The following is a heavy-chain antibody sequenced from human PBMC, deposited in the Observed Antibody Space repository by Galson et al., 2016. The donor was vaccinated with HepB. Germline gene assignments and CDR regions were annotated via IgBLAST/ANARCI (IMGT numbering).Heavy chain of an antibody. CDR3: SRERRTGNSLDALDIWGQGTVYRTIAKNAFSLASNSVVVDMKTEYKYAGDGGVGKSLGALDS. CDR1: GFPLRKYG. Sequence: SLRLSCAASGFPLRKYGIHWVRQAPGKGLEWVAVNSYDGKIEQSGDSLKGRITMSRNNSKNTVYLEINSLRAEDTAVYYCSRERRTGNSLDALDIWGQGTVYRTIAKNAFSLASNSVVVDMKTEYKYAGDGGVGKSLGALDSWGRGTVVTVSS. V-gene: IGHV3-33*01. J-gene: IGHJ4*01. D-gene: IGHD2-21*01. CDR2: NSYDGKIE.